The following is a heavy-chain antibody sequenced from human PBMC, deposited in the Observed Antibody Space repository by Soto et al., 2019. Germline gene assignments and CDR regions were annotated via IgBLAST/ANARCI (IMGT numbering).Heavy chain of an antibody. CDR2: INAGNGNT. V-gene: IGHV1-3*01. D-gene: IGHD6-13*01. CDR3: ARSRIAAANWFDP. J-gene: IGHJ5*02. CDR1: GCTFTSYA. Sequence: ASVKVSCKASGCTFTSYAMHWVRQAPGQRREWMGWINAGNGNTKYSQKFQGRVTITRDTSASTAYMELSSLRSEDTAVYYCARSRIAAANWFDPWGQGTLVTVSS.